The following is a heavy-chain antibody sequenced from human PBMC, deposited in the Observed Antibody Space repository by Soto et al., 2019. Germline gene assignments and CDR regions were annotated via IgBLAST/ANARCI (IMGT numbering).Heavy chain of an antibody. D-gene: IGHD3-16*02. J-gene: IGHJ3*02. CDR3: ARSDVEFGGVIAEINDAFDI. Sequence: QVQLVQSGAEVKKPGSSGKVSCKASGGTFSSYTISWVRQAPGQGLEWMGRIIPILGIANYAQKFQGRVTITADKSTSTAYMELSSLRSEDTAVYYCARSDVEFGGVIAEINDAFDIWGQGTMVTVSS. CDR2: IIPILGIA. CDR1: GGTFSSYT. V-gene: IGHV1-69*02.